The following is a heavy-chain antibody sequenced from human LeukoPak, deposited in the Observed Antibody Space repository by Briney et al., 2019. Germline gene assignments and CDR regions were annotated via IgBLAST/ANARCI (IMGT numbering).Heavy chain of an antibody. V-gene: IGHV4-34*01. CDR3: ARGLTPDAFDI. J-gene: IGHJ3*02. CDR2: INHSGST. CDR1: GGSFSGYY. Sequence: SETLSLTCAVYGGSFSGYYWSWIRQPPGKGLEWIGEINHSGSTNYNPSLKSRVTISVDTSKNQFSLKLSSVTAAETAVYYCARGLTPDAFDIWGQGTMVTVSS.